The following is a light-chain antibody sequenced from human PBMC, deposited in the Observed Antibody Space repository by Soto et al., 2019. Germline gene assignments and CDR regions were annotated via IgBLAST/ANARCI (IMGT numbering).Light chain of an antibody. CDR1: QGISAY. CDR2: AAS. V-gene: IGKV1-9*01. Sequence: DIQLTQSPSFLSASVGDRVTITCRASQGISAYLAWFQQKPGKAPKLLISAASNLQSGVPSRFSGSGTRTEFTLTLSSLLPEDFATYYCQQLNTFPWTFGQGTKVEIK. J-gene: IGKJ1*01. CDR3: QQLNTFPWT.